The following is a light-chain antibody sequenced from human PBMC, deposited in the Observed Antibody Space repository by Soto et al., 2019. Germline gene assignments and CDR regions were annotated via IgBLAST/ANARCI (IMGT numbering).Light chain of an antibody. CDR3: QQYGSSGT. Sequence: EIFLTQSPATLSLSPGGRATLSCRASQSVSSYLAWYQQKPGQAPRLLIYDASNRATGIPARFSGSGSGTDFTLTISRLEPEDFAVYYCQQYGSSGTFGQGTKVDI. J-gene: IGKJ1*01. CDR1: QSVSSY. CDR2: DAS. V-gene: IGKV3-11*01.